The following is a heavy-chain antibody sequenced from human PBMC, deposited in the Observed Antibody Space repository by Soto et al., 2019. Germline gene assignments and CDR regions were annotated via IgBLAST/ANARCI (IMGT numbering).Heavy chain of an antibody. CDR3: AQKGGGDRILDY. Sequence: QITLKESGPTLVKPTQTLTLTCTFSGFSLSTRGVGVGWIRQPPGKALEWLAIIYWDDDKRYSPSLKSRLNIPKNTSKTQVVLTMTNMDPVDTATYYCAQKGGGDRILDYWGQGTLVTVSS. J-gene: IGHJ4*02. CDR1: GFSLSTRGVG. V-gene: IGHV2-5*02. D-gene: IGHD3-16*01. CDR2: IYWDDDK.